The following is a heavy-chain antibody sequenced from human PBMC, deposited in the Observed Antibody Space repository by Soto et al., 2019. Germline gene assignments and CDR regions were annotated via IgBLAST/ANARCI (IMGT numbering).Heavy chain of an antibody. CDR3: ARDCSSTSCYGMDV. Sequence: PSETLSLTCTVSGGSISSGDYYWSWIRQPSGKGLEWIGYIYYSGSTYYNPSLKSRVTISVDTSKNQFSLKLSSVTAADTAVYYCARDCSSTSCYGMDVWGQGTTVTVSS. V-gene: IGHV4-30-4*01. D-gene: IGHD2-2*01. CDR1: GGSISSGDYY. J-gene: IGHJ6*02. CDR2: IYYSGST.